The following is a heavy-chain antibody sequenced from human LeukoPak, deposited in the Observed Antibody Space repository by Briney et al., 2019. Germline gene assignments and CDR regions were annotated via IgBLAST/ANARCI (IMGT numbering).Heavy chain of an antibody. D-gene: IGHD3-22*01. V-gene: IGHV3-74*03. Sequence: GGSTILFCAASGFRFSSYWMHWVLHDPGKGLVSFSRIKSDGSTKYADSVKGRFTVSRDNAKNTVSLQMNSLRAEDTGVYYCARAPSEIGGYYPEYFRHWGQGTLVIVSS. J-gene: IGHJ1*01. CDR2: IKSDGST. CDR3: ARAPSEIGGYYPEYFRH. CDR1: GFRFSSYW.